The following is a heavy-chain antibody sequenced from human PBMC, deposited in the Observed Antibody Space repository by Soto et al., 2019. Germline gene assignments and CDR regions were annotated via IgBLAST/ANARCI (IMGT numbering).Heavy chain of an antibody. CDR1: GFDFSSSW. V-gene: IGHV3-23*01. CDR2: IRGSGGGA. D-gene: IGHD6-19*01. CDR3: AKFFGSGWYDGLDY. Sequence: GGLRLSCAASGFDFSSSWMSWIRQAPGKGLEWVADIRGSGGGAYYADSVKGRFTISRDNSKNTLYLQMNSLRADDTAVYYCAKFFGSGWYDGLDYWGPGTLVTVSS. J-gene: IGHJ4*02.